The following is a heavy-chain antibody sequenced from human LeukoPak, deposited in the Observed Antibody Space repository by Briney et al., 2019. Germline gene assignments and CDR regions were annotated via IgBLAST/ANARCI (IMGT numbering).Heavy chain of an antibody. CDR2: IYSSGST. D-gene: IGHD2-2*01. CDR1: GYSISSGYY. J-gene: IGHJ3*02. V-gene: IGHV4-38-2*02. CDR3: ARLGYCSNTSCSPYVFDI. Sequence: SETLSLTCTVSGYSISSGYYWGWIRQPPGKALEWIGRIYSSGSTNYNPSLKSRVTMSVDTSKSQLSLKLTSVTAADTAVYYCARLGYCSNTSCSPYVFDIWGQGTMVTVSS.